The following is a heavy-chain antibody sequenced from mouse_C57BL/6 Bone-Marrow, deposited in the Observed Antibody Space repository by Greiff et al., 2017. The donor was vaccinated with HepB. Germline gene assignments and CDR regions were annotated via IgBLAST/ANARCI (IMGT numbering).Heavy chain of an antibody. Sequence: QVQLKESGAELVRPGASVTLSCKASGYTFTDYEMHWVKQTPVHGLEWIGAIDPETGGTAYNQKFKGKAILTADKSSSTAYMELRSLTSEDSAVYYCTRPHTLREYFDYWGQGTTLTGSS. J-gene: IGHJ2*01. CDR1: GYTFTDYE. V-gene: IGHV1-15*01. CDR2: IDPETGGT. CDR3: TRPHTLREYFDY. D-gene: IGHD1-1*01.